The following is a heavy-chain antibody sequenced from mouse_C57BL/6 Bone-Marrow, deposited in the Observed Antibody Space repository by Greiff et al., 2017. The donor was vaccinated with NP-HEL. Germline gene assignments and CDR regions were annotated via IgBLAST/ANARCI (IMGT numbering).Heavy chain of an antibody. Sequence: VQLQQSGAELVKPGASVKLSCTASGFTITDYYMHWVKQRPEQGLEWIGRIDPEDGETKYAPNFQGKATMTADTSSNTAYLQLSSLTSEDTAVYYCAQNCSNYYYAMDYWGQGTSVTVSS. CDR3: AQNCSNYYYAMDY. CDR1: GFTITDYY. D-gene: IGHD2-5*01. V-gene: IGHV14-2*01. CDR2: IDPEDGET. J-gene: IGHJ4*01.